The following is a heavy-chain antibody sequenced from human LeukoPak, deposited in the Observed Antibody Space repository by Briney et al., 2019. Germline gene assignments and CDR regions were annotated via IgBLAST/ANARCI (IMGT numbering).Heavy chain of an antibody. J-gene: IGHJ3*02. CDR3: ARRGREGAFDI. V-gene: IGHV3-21*01. CDR2: ITSSGRYI. D-gene: IGHD1-26*01. Sequence: GGSLRLSCAASGFTFSSYSMNWVRQAPGKGLEWVSSITSSGRYIYYADSVKGRFTISRDNSENSLYLQMDSLTAEDTAVYYCARRGREGAFDIWGQGTMVTVSS. CDR1: GFTFSSYS.